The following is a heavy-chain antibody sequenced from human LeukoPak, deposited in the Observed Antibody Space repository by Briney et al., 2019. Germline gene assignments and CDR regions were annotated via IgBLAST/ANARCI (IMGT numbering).Heavy chain of an antibody. V-gene: IGHV4-34*01. Sequence: KASETLSLTCAVYGGSFSGYYWSWIRQPPGKGLEWIGEINHSGSTNYNPSLKSRVTISVDTSKNQFSLKLSSVTAADTAVYYCARQGYTYYYDSSGYYPFDYWGQGTLVTVSS. CDR1: GGSFSGYY. J-gene: IGHJ4*02. CDR2: INHSGST. CDR3: ARQGYTYYYDSSGYYPFDY. D-gene: IGHD3-22*01.